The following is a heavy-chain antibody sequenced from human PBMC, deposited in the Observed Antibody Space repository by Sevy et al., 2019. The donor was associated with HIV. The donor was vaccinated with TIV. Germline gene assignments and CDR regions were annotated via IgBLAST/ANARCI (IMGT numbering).Heavy chain of an antibody. CDR1: GGSISSYY. D-gene: IGHD3-3*01. V-gene: IGHV4-59*08. CDR2: IYYSGST. Sequence: SETLSLTCTVSGGSISSYYWSWIRQPPGKGLEWIGYIYYSGSTNYNPSLKSRVTISVDTSKNQFSLKLSSVTAADTAGYYCARHLDDFWSGYSYYYGMDVWGQGTTVTVSS. J-gene: IGHJ6*02. CDR3: ARHLDDFWSGYSYYYGMDV.